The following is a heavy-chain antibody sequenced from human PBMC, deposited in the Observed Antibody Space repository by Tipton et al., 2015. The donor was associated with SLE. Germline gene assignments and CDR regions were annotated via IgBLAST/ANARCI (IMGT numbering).Heavy chain of an antibody. V-gene: IGHV4-34*01. CDR3: ATPEPQRAFDI. CDR2: INHSGST. Sequence: LRLSCAVYGGSFSGYYWSWIRQPPGKGLEWIGEINHSGSTNYNPSLKSRVTISVDTSKNQFSLKLSSVTAADTAVYYCATPEPQRAFDIWGQGTMVTVSS. J-gene: IGHJ3*02. CDR1: GGSFSGYY. D-gene: IGHD1-14*01.